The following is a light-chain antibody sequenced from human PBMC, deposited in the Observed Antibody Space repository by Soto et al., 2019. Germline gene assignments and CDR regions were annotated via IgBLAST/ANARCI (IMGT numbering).Light chain of an antibody. CDR2: GSN. Sequence: QPVLTQPPSASGTPGQRVTISCSGSSSNIGSNNVLWYQQFPGTAPKVVIYGSNQRPSGVPDRFTGSKSGTSASLAISGLRSEDEADYYCATWDDNLRVFGGGTKLTVL. V-gene: IGLV1-47*01. J-gene: IGLJ3*02. CDR1: SSNIGSNN. CDR3: ATWDDNLRV.